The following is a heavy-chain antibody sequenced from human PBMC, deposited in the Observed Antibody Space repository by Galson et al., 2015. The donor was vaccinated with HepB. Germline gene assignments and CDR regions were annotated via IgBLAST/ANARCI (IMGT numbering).Heavy chain of an antibody. CDR1: GFTFSDYY. CDR3: ARAGGGRYSGPYYFDY. D-gene: IGHD1-26*01. J-gene: IGHJ4*02. CDR2: ISSSTSYT. V-gene: IGHV3-11*06. Sequence: SLRLSCAASGFTFSDYYMSWIRKAPGTGLQWVSYISSSTSYTNYADSVMGRFTISRDNAKNSLYLQMNSLRADDTAVYYCARAGGGRYSGPYYFDYWGQGALVTVSS.